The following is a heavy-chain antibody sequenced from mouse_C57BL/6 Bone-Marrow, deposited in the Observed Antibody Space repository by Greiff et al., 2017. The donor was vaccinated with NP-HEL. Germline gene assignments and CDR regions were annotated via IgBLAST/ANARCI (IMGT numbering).Heavy chain of an antibody. J-gene: IGHJ2*01. D-gene: IGHD1-1*01. CDR1: GFTFSSYA. CDR3: ARGEITTVVDYFDY. Sequence: EVQLVESGGGLVKPGGSLKLSCAASGFTFSSYAMSWVRQTPEKRLEWVATISDGGSYTYYPDNVKGRFTISRDNAKNNLYLQMSQLKSEDTAMYYCARGEITTVVDYFDYWGQGTTLTVSS. CDR2: ISDGGSYT. V-gene: IGHV5-4*01.